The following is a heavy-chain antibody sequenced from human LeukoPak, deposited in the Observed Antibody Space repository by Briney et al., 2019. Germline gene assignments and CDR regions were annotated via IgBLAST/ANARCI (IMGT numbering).Heavy chain of an antibody. V-gene: IGHV1-2*04. CDR1: GYTFTGYY. D-gene: IGHD4-23*01. Sequence: ASVKVSCKASGYTFTGYYMHWVRQAPGQGLEWMGWINPNSGGTKYAQKFQGWVTMTRDTSISTAYMELSSLRSEDTAVYYCALLATTVVTRFDYWGQGTLVTVSS. CDR2: INPNSGGT. CDR3: ALLATTVVTRFDY. J-gene: IGHJ4*02.